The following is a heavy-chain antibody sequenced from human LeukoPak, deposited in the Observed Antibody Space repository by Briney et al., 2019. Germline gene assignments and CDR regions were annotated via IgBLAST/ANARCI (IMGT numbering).Heavy chain of an antibody. J-gene: IGHJ5*02. Sequence: GGSLRLSCAASGFTFSSYGMHWVRQAPGKGLEWVAVIWYDGSNKYYADSVKGRFTISRDNSKNTLYLQMNSLRAEDTAVYYCARDGPAYCGGDCYSLNWFDPWGQGTLVTVSS. CDR2: IWYDGSNK. V-gene: IGHV3-33*01. CDR3: ARDGPAYCGGDCYSLNWFDP. D-gene: IGHD2-21*02. CDR1: GFTFSSYG.